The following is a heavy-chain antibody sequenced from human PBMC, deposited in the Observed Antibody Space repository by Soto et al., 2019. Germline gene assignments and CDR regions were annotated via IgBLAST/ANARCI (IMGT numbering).Heavy chain of an antibody. J-gene: IGHJ6*02. CDR1: GGSISSSNW. Sequence: QVQLQESGPGLVKPSGTLSLTCAVSGGSISSSNWWSWVRQPPGKGLEWIGEIYHSGSTNYKPSPRRRVSISVDKSKNQCSLKLSSVTAADTAVYYCAGDLRYVYSYYGMDVWGQGTTVTVSS. D-gene: IGHD3-16*01. CDR3: AGDLRYVYSYYGMDV. CDR2: IYHSGST. V-gene: IGHV4-4*02.